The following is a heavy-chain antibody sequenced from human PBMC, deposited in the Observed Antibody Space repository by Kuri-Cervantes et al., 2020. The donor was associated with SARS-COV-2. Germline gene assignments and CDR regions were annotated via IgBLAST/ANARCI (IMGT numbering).Heavy chain of an antibody. CDR2: INHSGST. D-gene: IGHD3-22*01. CDR1: GGSFSGYY. J-gene: IGHJ4*02. CDR3: ASSSRGYYDSSGYYRY. V-gene: IGHV4-34*01. Sequence: SETLSLTCAVYGGSFSGYYWSWIRQPPGKGLEWIGEINHSGSTNYNPSLKSRVTISVDTSKNQFSLELSSVTAADTAVYYCASSSRGYYDSSGYYRYWGQGTLVTVSS.